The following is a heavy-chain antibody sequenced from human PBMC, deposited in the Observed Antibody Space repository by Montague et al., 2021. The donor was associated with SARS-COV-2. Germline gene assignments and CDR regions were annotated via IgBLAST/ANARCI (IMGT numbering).Heavy chain of an antibody. CDR1: GGSITTDAYH. Sequence: SETLSLTCTVSGGSITTDAYHWGWIRQSPGKGLEWIGTISYRDVTYYNPSLKSRVTISEDTSKSQFSLKLSSVTAADTAVYYCAGGGGNIHTNYYYYYYLDVWGTGTTVTVSS. CDR3: AGGGGNIHTNYYYYYYLDV. CDR2: ISYRDVT. V-gene: IGHV4-39*07. J-gene: IGHJ6*03. D-gene: IGHD4-23*01.